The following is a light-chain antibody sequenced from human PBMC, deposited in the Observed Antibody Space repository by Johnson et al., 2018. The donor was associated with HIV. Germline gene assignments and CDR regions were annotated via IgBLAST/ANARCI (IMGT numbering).Light chain of an antibody. CDR1: TSNIGKND. CDR2: DDN. Sequence: QAVLTQPPSVSAAPRQLVTISCSGSTSNIGKNDVSWYQQFPGTAPKVLIYDDNKRPSGIPDRVSGSKSGTSATLGITGLQTGDEAYYYCGTWDSSVSGFVFGTGTKVTVL. CDR3: GTWDSSVSGFV. V-gene: IGLV1-51*01. J-gene: IGLJ1*01.